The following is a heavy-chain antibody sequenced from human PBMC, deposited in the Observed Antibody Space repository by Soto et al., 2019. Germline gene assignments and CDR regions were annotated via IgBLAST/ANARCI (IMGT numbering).Heavy chain of an antibody. CDR3: AREGFRQREIAY. Sequence: PSETLSLTCTVSGGSASSGDHYWSWIRQPPGKGLEWIGHIYYSGSPNYNPTLKTRGTIAVDTCENQCSLQLSSETAADTAGYYCAREGFRQREIAYWGQGTLVT. J-gene: IGHJ4*02. CDR1: GGSASSGDHY. D-gene: IGHD6-25*01. CDR2: IYYSGSP. V-gene: IGHV4-61*08.